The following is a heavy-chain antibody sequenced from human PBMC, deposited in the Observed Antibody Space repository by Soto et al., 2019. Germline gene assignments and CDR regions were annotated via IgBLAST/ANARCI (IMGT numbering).Heavy chain of an antibody. V-gene: IGHV4-39*01. J-gene: IGHJ4*02. CDR1: GSSICSSAYY. CDR2: IYYSGRT. D-gene: IGHD2-21*02. Sequence: SATLSLTCIVSGSSICSSAYYWGWIRQTPGKGLEWIGSIYYSGRTYYNPSFKSRVTISIDTSKNQFSLKLSSVTATDTAVYYCARQRTTVVTQAYFDHWGQGALVTVSS. CDR3: ARQRTTVVTQAYFDH.